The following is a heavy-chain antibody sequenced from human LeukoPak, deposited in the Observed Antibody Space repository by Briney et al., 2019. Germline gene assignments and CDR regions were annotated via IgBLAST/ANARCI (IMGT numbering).Heavy chain of an antibody. D-gene: IGHD3-22*01. V-gene: IGHV4-4*07. CDR3: ARGLYYNSRGWFDP. CDR1: GGTISNYY. CDR2: IHSSGST. Sequence: PSETLCLTCTVSGGTISNYYLSWIRQPAGKGLEWIGRIHSSGSTNYNPSLKSRVTLSVDTSKNQFSLKLSSVTAADTAVYYCARGLYYNSRGWFDPWGEGTQVAVSS. J-gene: IGHJ5*02.